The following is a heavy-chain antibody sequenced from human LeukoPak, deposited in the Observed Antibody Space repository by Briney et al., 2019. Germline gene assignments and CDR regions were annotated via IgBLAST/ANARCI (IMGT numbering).Heavy chain of an antibody. CDR2: IYYSGST. D-gene: IGHD3-16*02. CDR1: GGSISSYY. CDR3: ARHRRYYDYVWGSYRSQSFDY. J-gene: IGHJ4*02. Sequence: PSETLSLTCTVSGGSISSYYWSWIRQPPGKGLEWIGYIYYSGSTNYNPSLKSRVTISVDTSKNQFSLKLSSVTAADTAVYYCARHRRYYDYVWGSYRSQSFDYWGQGTLVTVSS. V-gene: IGHV4-59*08.